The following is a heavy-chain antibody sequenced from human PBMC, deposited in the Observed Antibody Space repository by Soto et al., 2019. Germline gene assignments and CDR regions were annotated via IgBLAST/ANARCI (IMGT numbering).Heavy chain of an antibody. Sequence: QVRLQQWGAGQLKPSETLSLTCAVYGASFSDSYWNWIRQPPGKGLEWIGEINHSGSTIYNTALESRVTISLDTSRKQFTLKMRSATAADTAVYYCAREVPSRYFDLWGRGTPVTVSS. CDR3: AREVPSRYFDL. CDR1: GASFSDSY. CDR2: INHSGST. V-gene: IGHV4-34*01. D-gene: IGHD1-1*01. J-gene: IGHJ2*01.